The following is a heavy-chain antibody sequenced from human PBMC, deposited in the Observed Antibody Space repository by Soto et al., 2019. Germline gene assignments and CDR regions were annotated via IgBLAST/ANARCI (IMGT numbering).Heavy chain of an antibody. CDR2: IYTEDSDT. CDR1: GYSFSNFW. CDR3: ASSVLVTSTMNYFDL. J-gene: IGHJ4*02. V-gene: IGHV5-51*01. D-gene: IGHD2-8*02. Sequence: GESLKISCQASGYSFSNFWIAWVRQMPGEGLEWLGIIYTEDSDTRYSPSFLGQVTISADKSIKTTYLQWSSLKASDTSIYFCASSVLVTSTMNYFDLWGQGTLVTVSS.